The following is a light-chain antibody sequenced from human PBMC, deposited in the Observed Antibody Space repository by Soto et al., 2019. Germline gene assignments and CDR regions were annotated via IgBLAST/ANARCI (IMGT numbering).Light chain of an antibody. CDR1: QRISSD. V-gene: IGKV3-15*01. CDR3: QQYNYRPRT. J-gene: IGKJ2*01. Sequence: EIVMTQSPATLSVSPGERATVSCRASQRISSDLAWYQHKPGQAPRLLIYGASTRATGVPARFSGSGSGTQFTLIISSLQAEDFAIYYCQQYNYRPRTFGQGTKLEIK. CDR2: GAS.